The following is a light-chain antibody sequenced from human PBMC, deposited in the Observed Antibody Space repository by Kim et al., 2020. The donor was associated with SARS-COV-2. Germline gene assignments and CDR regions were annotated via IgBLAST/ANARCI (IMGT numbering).Light chain of an antibody. CDR1: QSVSVSD. CDR3: QQYETLPLT. CDR2: GTS. V-gene: IGKV3-20*01. Sequence: SPGETATLSCRASQSVSVSDLAWYQKKTGQPPRFLIYGTSSRAAGIPDRFRGSGFGTDFTLTISGLEPEDFAVYFCQQYETLPLTFGGGTKVDIK. J-gene: IGKJ4*01.